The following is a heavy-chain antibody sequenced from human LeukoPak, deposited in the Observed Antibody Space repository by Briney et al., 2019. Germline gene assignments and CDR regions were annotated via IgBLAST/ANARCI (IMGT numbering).Heavy chain of an antibody. V-gene: IGHV4-39*01. J-gene: IGHJ5*02. D-gene: IGHD6-13*01. CDR1: GGSISSSSYY. CDR2: IYYSGST. CDR3: ARLYTSSSSWHKDGLWFDP. Sequence: SETLSLTCTVSGGSISSSSYYWGWIRQPPGKGLERIGSIYYSGSTYYNPSLKSRVTISVDTSKNQFSLKLSSVTAADTAVYYCARLYTSSSSWHKDGLWFDPWGQGTLVTVSS.